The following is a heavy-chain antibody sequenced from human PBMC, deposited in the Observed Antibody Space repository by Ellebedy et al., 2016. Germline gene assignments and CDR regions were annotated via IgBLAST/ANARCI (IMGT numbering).Heavy chain of an antibody. CDR1: GYSFTSYW. J-gene: IGHJ4*02. Sequence: GESLKISXTGSGYSFTSYWIGWVRQMPGKGLEWMGIIYPGDSDTRYSPSFQGQVTISADKSISTAYLQWSSLKASDTAMYYCARLTMVRGVIIRLHYFDYWGQGTLVTVSS. CDR2: IYPGDSDT. D-gene: IGHD3-10*01. CDR3: ARLTMVRGVIIRLHYFDY. V-gene: IGHV5-51*01.